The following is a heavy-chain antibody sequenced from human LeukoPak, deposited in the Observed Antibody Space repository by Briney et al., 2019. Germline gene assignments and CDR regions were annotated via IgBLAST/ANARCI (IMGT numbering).Heavy chain of an antibody. D-gene: IGHD2/OR15-2a*01. V-gene: IGHV1-46*01. Sequence: VASVKVSCKASGYTFTSYYTHWVRQAPGQGLERMGIIKPSGGSTLYAQKFQGRVTVTSDMSTSTVYVELSSLRSEDTAVYYCAREVPENFNFDYWGQGTLVTVSS. CDR1: GYTFTSYY. CDR2: IKPSGGST. CDR3: AREVPENFNFDY. J-gene: IGHJ4*02.